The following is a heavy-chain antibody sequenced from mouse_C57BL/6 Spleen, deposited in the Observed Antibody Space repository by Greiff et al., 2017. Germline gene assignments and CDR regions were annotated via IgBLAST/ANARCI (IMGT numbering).Heavy chain of an antibody. V-gene: IGHV1-72*01. D-gene: IGHD1-1*01. CDR1: GYTFTSYW. J-gene: IGHJ1*03. CDR2: IDPKSGGT. CDR3: ARGDGSSPYWYVCV. Sequence: QVQLLQPGAGLVKPGASVKLSCKASGYTFTSYWMHWVKQSPGRGLEWIGSIDPKSGGTKYNEKFKSKATLSVDKPYSTAYLQLSSLTSEDYAVYDCARGDGSSPYWYVCVWGTGTTVTVST.